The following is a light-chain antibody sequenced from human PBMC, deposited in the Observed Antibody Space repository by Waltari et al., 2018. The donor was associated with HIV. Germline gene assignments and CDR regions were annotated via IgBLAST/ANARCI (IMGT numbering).Light chain of an antibody. Sequence: DIQMTQSPSSVSASVGDRVTITCRASQDISSWLAWYQQKPGKAPNLLIYGASTLQSGVPLRFSGSGSGTDFTLNISSLQPEDSASYYCQQANSFLSIAFGQGTRLEVK. V-gene: IGKV1D-12*01. CDR2: GAS. CDR1: QDISSW. J-gene: IGKJ5*01. CDR3: QQANSFLSIA.